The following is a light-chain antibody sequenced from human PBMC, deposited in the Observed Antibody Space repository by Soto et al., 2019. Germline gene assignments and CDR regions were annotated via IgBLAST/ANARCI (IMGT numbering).Light chain of an antibody. CDR1: SSNIGSNA. Sequence: QSVLTQPPSASGTPGQRFTISCSGSSSNIGSNAVNWYQHLPGTAPKLLIYNTNQRPSGAPDRFSVYKSGNSASLAISGLQSEDEADYYCATWDDILRDVVFGGGTKRNVL. CDR3: ATWDDILRDVV. CDR2: NTN. J-gene: IGLJ2*01. V-gene: IGLV1-44*01.